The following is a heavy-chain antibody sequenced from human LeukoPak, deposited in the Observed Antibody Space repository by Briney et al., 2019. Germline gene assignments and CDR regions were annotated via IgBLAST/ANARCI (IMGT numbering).Heavy chain of an antibody. V-gene: IGHV3-49*04. CDR2: IRSKAYGGTT. CDR3: TCDYGDHF. J-gene: IGHJ4*02. Sequence: GGSLRLSCTASGFTFGDYAMSWVRQAPGKGLEWVGFIRSKAYGGTTEYAASVKGRFTISRDDSKSIAYLQMNSLKTEDTAVYYCTCDYGDHFWGQGTLVTVSS. D-gene: IGHD4-17*01. CDR1: GFTFGDYA.